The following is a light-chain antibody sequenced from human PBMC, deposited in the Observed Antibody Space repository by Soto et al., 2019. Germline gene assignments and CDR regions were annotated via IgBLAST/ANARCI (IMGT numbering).Light chain of an antibody. CDR2: DVN. V-gene: IGLV2-14*03. CDR3: TSGTTSSTMI. CDR1: SSDIGAYNF. J-gene: IGLJ2*01. Sequence: QSALTQPASVSGSPGQSITISCTGTSSDIGAYNFVSWYQQHPGKAPKLMLYDVNIRPSGVSNRFSGSKSGNTASLTIPGLQAEDEADYYCTSGTTSSTMIFGGGTKVTVL.